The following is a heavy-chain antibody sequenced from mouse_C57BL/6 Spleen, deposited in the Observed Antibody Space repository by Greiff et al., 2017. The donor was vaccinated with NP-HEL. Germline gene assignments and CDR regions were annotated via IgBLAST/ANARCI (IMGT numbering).Heavy chain of an antibody. V-gene: IGHV1-74*01. CDR3: AISYSTAWFAD. CDR2: FHPSDSDT. Sequence: QVQQQQPGAELVKPGASVKVSCKASGYTFTSYWLHWVKHRPGQGLAWIGRFHPSDSDTNYNQKFKGKATLTVDKSSSTAYMQLSSLTSEDAAVYYWAISYSTAWFADWGQGTLVTVSA. CDR1: GYTFTSYW. J-gene: IGHJ3*01. D-gene: IGHD2-5*01.